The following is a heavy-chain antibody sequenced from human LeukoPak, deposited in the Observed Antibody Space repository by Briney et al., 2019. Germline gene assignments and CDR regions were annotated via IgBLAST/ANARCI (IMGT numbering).Heavy chain of an antibody. Sequence: SETLSLTCTVSGGSISSYYWSWIRQPAGKGLEWIGRIYTSGSTNYNPSLKSRVTMSVDTSKNQFSLKLSSVTAADTAVYYCARDRPYCSGDCYYYFDYWGQGTLVTVSS. D-gene: IGHD2-21*02. J-gene: IGHJ4*02. CDR2: IYTSGST. CDR3: ARDRPYCSGDCYYYFDY. V-gene: IGHV4-4*07. CDR1: GGSISSYY.